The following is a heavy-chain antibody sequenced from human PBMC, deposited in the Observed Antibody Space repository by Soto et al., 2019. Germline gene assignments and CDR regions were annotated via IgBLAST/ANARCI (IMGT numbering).Heavy chain of an antibody. D-gene: IGHD2-2*01. CDR2: INPETGGT. J-gene: IGHJ6*02. Sequence: ASVKVSCKASGYTFTGYYVHWVREAPGQGLEWMGWINPETGGTSYAQKFQGRVTLSRDTSINTAYLEVSRLRFDDAAVYFCARERYQVISDGMDVWGQGTTVTVPS. CDR1: GYTFTGYY. CDR3: ARERYQVISDGMDV. V-gene: IGHV1-2*02.